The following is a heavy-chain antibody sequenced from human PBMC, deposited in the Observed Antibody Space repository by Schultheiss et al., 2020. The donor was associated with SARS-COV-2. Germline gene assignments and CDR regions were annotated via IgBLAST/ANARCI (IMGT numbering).Heavy chain of an antibody. CDR2: ISGSGGST. J-gene: IGHJ4*02. CDR1: GFTFSSYA. CDR3: ARAAYSSTWSLGNHFDC. Sequence: GGSLRLSCAASGFTFSSYAMHWVRQAPGKGLEWVSSISGSGGSTYYADSVKGRFTISRDNSKNTVYLQMDSLRAEDTAVYYCARAAYSSTWSLGNHFDCWGQGTLVTVSS. D-gene: IGHD6-13*01. V-gene: IGHV3-23*01.